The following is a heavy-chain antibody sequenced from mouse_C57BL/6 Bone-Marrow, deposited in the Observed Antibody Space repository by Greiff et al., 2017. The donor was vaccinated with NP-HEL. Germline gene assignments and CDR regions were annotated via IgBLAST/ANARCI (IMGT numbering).Heavy chain of an antibody. D-gene: IGHD1-1*01. CDR2: IYPRSGNT. J-gene: IGHJ3*01. CDR1: GYTFTSYG. CDR3: ADIFYASSPFAY. V-gene: IGHV1-81*01. Sequence: VKLVESGAELARPGASVKLSCKASGYTFTSYGISWVKQRTGQGLEWIGEIYPRSGNTYYNEKFKGKATLTADKSSRPAYMALRSLTSEDSAVYFCADIFYASSPFAYWGQGTLVTVSA.